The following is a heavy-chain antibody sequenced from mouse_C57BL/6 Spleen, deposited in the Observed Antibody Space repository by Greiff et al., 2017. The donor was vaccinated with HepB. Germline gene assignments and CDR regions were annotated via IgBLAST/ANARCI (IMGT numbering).Heavy chain of an antibody. CDR2: IDPSDSYT. V-gene: IGHV1-50*01. J-gene: IGHJ2*01. Sequence: QVQLQQPGAELVKPGASVKLSCKASGYTFTSYWMQWVKQRPGQGLEWIGEIDPSDSYTNYNQKFKGKATLTVDTSSSTAYMQLSSLTSEDSAVYYCARRFTVVARRVFDYWGQGTTLTVSS. CDR3: ARRFTVVARRVFDY. D-gene: IGHD1-1*01. CDR1: GYTFTSYW.